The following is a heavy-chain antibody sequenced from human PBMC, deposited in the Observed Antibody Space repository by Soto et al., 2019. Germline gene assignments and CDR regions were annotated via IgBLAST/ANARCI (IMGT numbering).Heavy chain of an antibody. CDR2: IIPILGIA. CDR3: ASDRLYSSGGY. CDR1: GGTFSSYT. V-gene: IGHV1-69*02. Sequence: QVQLVQSGAEVKKPGSSVKVSCKASGGTFSSYTISWVRQAPGQGLEWMGRIIPILGIANYAQKFQGRVTISADKSTSTANMELSSLRSEDTAVYYCASDRLYSSGGYWGQGTLVTVSS. D-gene: IGHD6-19*01. J-gene: IGHJ4*02.